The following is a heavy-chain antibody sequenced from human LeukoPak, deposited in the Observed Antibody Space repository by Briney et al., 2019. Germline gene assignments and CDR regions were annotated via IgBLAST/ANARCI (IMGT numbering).Heavy chain of an antibody. D-gene: IGHD5-24*01. Sequence: PGGSLRLSRAASGFTFSSYSMNWVRQAPGKGLEWVSSISSSSSYIYYADSVKGRFTISRDNAKNSLYLQMNSLRAEDTAVYYCARDLDGRFDYWGQGTLVTVSS. CDR3: ARDLDGRFDY. CDR2: ISSSSSYI. V-gene: IGHV3-21*01. CDR1: GFTFSSYS. J-gene: IGHJ4*02.